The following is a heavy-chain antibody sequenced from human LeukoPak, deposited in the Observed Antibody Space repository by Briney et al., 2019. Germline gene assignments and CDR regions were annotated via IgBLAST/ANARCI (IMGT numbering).Heavy chain of an antibody. J-gene: IGHJ4*02. CDR2: INPNSGAT. CDR3: ARASPYSSSYNFDY. D-gene: IGHD6-6*01. CDR1: GYTFTGYY. V-gene: IGHV1-2*02. Sequence: ASVKVSCKSSGYTFTGYYIHWVRQAPGQGLEWMGWINPNSGATNYAQNFQGRVTMTSDSSFNSAYMELSRLISDDTALYYCARASPYSSSYNFDYWGQGTLVTVSS.